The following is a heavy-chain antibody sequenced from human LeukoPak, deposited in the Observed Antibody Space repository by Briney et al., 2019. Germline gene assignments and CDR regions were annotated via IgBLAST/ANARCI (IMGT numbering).Heavy chain of an antibody. CDR2: INGDGSDT. J-gene: IGHJ4*02. CDR1: GFTFRSYG. Sequence: GRSLRLSCAVSGFTFRSYGMHWVRQAPGKGLVWVSHINGDGSDTTYADSVKGRFTISRDNAKNTLYLQMNRLRAEDTAVYYCARKKVGADFDYWGQGTLVTVSS. CDR3: ARKKVGADFDY. V-gene: IGHV3-74*01. D-gene: IGHD1-26*01.